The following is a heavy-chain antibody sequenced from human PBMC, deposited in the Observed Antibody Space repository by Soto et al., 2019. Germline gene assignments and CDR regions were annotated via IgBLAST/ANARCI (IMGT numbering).Heavy chain of an antibody. CDR3: AREFWSGYYSSYYYGLDV. D-gene: IGHD3-3*01. V-gene: IGHV1-3*01. CDR2: INAGNGNT. CDR1: GYTFTSYA. J-gene: IGHJ6*02. Sequence: ASVKVSCKASGYTFTSYAMHWVRQAPGQRLEWMGWINAGNGNTKYSQKFQGRVTITRDTSASTAYMELSSLRSEDTAVYYCAREFWSGYYSSYYYGLDVWGQGTTVTVSS.